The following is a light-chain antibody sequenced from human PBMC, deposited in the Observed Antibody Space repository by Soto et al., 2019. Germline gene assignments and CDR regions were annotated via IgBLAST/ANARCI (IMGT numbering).Light chain of an antibody. V-gene: IGKV1-39*01. CDR2: ASS. Sequence: DIQMTQSPSSLSASVGDRVTITCRARQSINTYLSWYHVKPGTAPKVLIYASSSLQSGVPSRFSGSGSGTDFTLTINSLQPEDSATYYCQQSYSTPMYAFGQGTKLEIK. CDR3: QQSYSTPMYA. CDR1: QSINTY. J-gene: IGKJ2*01.